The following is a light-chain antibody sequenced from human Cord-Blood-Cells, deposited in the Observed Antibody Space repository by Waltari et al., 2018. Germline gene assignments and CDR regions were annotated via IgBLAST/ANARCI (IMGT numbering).Light chain of an antibody. CDR3: QHYSTHPFT. J-gene: IGKJ3*01. CDR1: QGISTY. Sequence: LLMTQSRSSCSASTRNRVTITGLASQGISTYFAWYQQKPGKAPKLLIYAASSLQSGVPSMIGGSGSGTVFTFTISFLQSEDFASYYRQHYSTHPFTF. CDR2: AAS. V-gene: IGKV1-8*01.